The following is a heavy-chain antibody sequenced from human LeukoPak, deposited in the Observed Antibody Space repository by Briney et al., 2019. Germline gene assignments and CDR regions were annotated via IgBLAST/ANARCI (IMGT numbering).Heavy chain of an antibody. Sequence: SETLSLTCTVSGGSISSYYWSWIRQPPGKGLEWIGYIYYSGSTNYNPSLKSRVTISVDTSKNQFSLKLTSVTAADTAVYFCARGYSATYGRFDPWGQGTLVTVSS. D-gene: IGHD1-26*01. CDR2: IYYSGST. V-gene: IGHV4-59*01. J-gene: IGHJ5*02. CDR3: ARGYSATYGRFDP. CDR1: GGSISSYY.